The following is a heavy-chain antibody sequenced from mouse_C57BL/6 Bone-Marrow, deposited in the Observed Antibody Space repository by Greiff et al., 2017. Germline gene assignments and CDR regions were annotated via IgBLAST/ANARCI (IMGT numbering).Heavy chain of an antibody. Sequence: QVQPQQPGAELVKPGASVKMSCKASGYTFTSYWITWVKQRPGQGLEWIGDIYPGSGSTNYNEKFKSKATLTVDTSSSTAYMQLSSLTSEDSAVYYCAGDYGSSYAMDYWGQGTSVTVSS. CDR1: GYTFTSYW. V-gene: IGHV1-55*01. CDR3: AGDYGSSYAMDY. CDR2: IYPGSGST. D-gene: IGHD1-1*01. J-gene: IGHJ4*01.